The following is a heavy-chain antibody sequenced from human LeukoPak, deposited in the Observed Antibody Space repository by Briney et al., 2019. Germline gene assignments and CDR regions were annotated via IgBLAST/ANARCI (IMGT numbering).Heavy chain of an antibody. CDR3: AREDGYNSVTDY. J-gene: IGHJ4*02. CDR2: ISYDGSNR. D-gene: IGHD5-24*01. CDR1: GFTFSSYG. Sequence: GGSLRLSCAASGFTFSSYGMHWVRQAPGKGLEWVAVISYDGSNRYHADSVKGRFTISRDNAKNSLYLQMNSLRAEDTAVYYCAREDGYNSVTDYWGQGTLVTVSS. V-gene: IGHV3-30*03.